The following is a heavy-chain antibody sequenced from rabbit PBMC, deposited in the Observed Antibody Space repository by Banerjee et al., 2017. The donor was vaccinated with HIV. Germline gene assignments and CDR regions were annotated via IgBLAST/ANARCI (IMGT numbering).Heavy chain of an antibody. CDR1: GFSFSNRYV. V-gene: IGHV1S45*01. J-gene: IGHJ4*01. Sequence: QEQLEESGGDLVKPEGSLTLTCKASGFSFSNRYVMCWVRQAPGKGLEWIACINVGDGTTYYGSWAKGRFTISKTSSTAVTLQMTSLTAADTATYFCARDAGGWGADFSLWGPGTLFTVS. CDR3: ARDAGGWGADFSL. CDR2: INVGDGTT. D-gene: IGHD4-1*01.